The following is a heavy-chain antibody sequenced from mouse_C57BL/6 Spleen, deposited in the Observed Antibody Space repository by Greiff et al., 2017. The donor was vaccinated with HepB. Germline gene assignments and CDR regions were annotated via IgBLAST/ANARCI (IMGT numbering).Heavy chain of an antibody. V-gene: IGHV1-42*01. D-gene: IGHD3-2*02. CDR3: ARRGQLRLPYAMDY. CDR1: GYSFTGYY. J-gene: IGHJ4*01. Sequence: VHVKQSGPELVKPGASVKISCKASGYSFTGYYMNWVKQSPEKSLEWIGEINPSTGGTTYNQKFKAKATLTVDKSSSTAYMQLKSLTSEDSAVYYCARRGQLRLPYAMDYWGQGTSVTVSS. CDR2: INPSTGGT.